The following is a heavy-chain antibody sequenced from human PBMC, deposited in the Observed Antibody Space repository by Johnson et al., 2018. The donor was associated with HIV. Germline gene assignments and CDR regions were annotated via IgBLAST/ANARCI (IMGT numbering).Heavy chain of an antibody. V-gene: IGHV3-33*01. CDR1: GFTFSSYG. Sequence: QVQLVESGGGVVQPGTSLRLSCAASGFTFSSYGIHWVRQAPGKGLEWVAFIWHDGRDVYYAASVRGRFAISKDNSKNTLYLQLNSLRAEDTAVYYCARLAIDYSSGWYGLAFDIWGQGTMVTVSS. CDR3: ARLAIDYSSGWYGLAFDI. CDR2: IWHDGRDV. J-gene: IGHJ3*02. D-gene: IGHD6-19*01.